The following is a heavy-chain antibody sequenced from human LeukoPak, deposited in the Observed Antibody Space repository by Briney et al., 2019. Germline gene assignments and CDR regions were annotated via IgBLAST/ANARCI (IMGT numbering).Heavy chain of an antibody. J-gene: IGHJ4*02. CDR3: VRDGNTAYYYDY. V-gene: IGHV3-20*04. D-gene: IGHD2/OR15-2a*01. CDR2: INWNGGRS. CDR1: GFTFDDYG. Sequence: PGGSLRLSCAASGFTFDDYGMSWVRQAPGKGLEWVSAINWNGGRSGHADSVKGRFTISRDNAKSSLYLQMNSLRAEDTALYYCVRDGNTAYYYDYWGQGTLVTVSS.